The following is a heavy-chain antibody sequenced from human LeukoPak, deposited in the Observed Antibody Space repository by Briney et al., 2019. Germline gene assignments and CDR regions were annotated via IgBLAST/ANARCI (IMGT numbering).Heavy chain of an antibody. V-gene: IGHV4-4*07. CDR3: ARDWDSSGYFYYLDY. J-gene: IGHJ4*02. CDR1: GGSISSYY. D-gene: IGHD3-22*01. CDR2: IYTSGST. Sequence: PSETLSLTCTVSGGSISSYYWSWIRQPAGKGLEWIGRIYTSGSTNYNPSLKSRVTMSVDTSKNQFSLKLSSVTAADTAVYYCARDWDSSGYFYYLDYWGQGTLVTVSS.